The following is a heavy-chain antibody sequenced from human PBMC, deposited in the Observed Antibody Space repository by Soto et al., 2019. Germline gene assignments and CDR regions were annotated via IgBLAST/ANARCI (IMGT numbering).Heavy chain of an antibody. Sequence: PGGSLRLSCAASGFTFSGYAMSWVRQATGKGLEWVSVIHGGGNSAYYADSVKGRFTISRDNSKNTLYLQMNSLRAGDAAVYYGAKDGAMKPSWGRGTLVTVSS. CDR3: AKDGAMKPS. J-gene: IGHJ4*02. D-gene: IGHD3-16*01. CDR1: GFTFSGYA. V-gene: IGHV3-23*01. CDR2: IHGGGNSA.